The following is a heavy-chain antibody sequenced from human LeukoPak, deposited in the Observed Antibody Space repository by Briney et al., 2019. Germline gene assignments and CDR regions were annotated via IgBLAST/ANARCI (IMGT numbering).Heavy chain of an antibody. CDR1: GFTFSSHT. CDR2: ISNDGSNN. V-gene: IGHV3-30*04. Sequence: PGRSLRLSCAASGFTFSSHTMHWVRQAPGKGLEWVAVISNDGSNNYYADSVKGRFTISRDNTKNTLYLQMNSLRAEDTAVYYCANYASCSGWSLPFDYWGQGILVTVSS. CDR3: ANYASCSGWSLPFDY. J-gene: IGHJ4*02. D-gene: IGHD6-19*01.